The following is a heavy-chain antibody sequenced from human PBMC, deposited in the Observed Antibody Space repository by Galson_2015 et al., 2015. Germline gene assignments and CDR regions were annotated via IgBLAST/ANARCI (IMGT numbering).Heavy chain of an antibody. J-gene: IGHJ3*02. D-gene: IGHD4-17*01. Sequence: SLRLSCAASGFTFSSYEMTWVRQAPGKGLEWLAYIGYTGSPIYYANSVKGRLTISGDNAKNSLYLQMNNLRAEDTAVYYCARDSGDYGGYDAFDIWGQGTKVTVSS. V-gene: IGHV3-48*03. CDR2: IGYTGSPI. CDR3: ARDSGDYGGYDAFDI. CDR1: GFTFSSYE.